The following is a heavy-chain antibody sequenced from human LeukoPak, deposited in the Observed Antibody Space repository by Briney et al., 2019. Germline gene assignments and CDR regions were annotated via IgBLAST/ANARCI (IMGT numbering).Heavy chain of an antibody. Sequence: SETLSLTCAVSGYSISSGYYWGWIRQPPGKGLEGIGSIYHSGSTYYNPSLKSRVTISVDTSKNQFSLKLSSVTAADTAVYYCARLPVTNYYMDVWGKGTTVTVSS. CDR2: IYHSGST. J-gene: IGHJ6*03. V-gene: IGHV4-38-2*01. D-gene: IGHD4-17*01. CDR3: ARLPVTNYYMDV. CDR1: GYSISSGYY.